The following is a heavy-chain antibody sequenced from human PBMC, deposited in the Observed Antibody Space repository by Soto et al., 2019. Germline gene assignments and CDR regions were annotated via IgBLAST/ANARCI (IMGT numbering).Heavy chain of an antibody. CDR1: GYTFTSYY. CDR3: ARDMREGLSGWHGVDY. D-gene: IGHD6-19*01. V-gene: IGHV1-46*01. CDR2: VNPSSGVT. Sequence: QVQLVQSGAEVKKPGASVKVSCKPFGYTFTSYYIHWVRQAPGEGLEWMGIVNPSSGVTGYTQKFQGRVTMTTDTSTSTVYMELSSLRSEDTAVYYCARDMREGLSGWHGVDYLGQGTLVTVSS. J-gene: IGHJ4*02.